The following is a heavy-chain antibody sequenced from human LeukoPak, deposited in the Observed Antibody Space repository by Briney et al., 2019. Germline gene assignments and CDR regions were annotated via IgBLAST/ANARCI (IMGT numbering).Heavy chain of an antibody. D-gene: IGHD5-24*01. CDR1: GYSFTTYS. V-gene: IGHV5-51*01. J-gene: IGHJ4*01. CDR2: IYPDDSDT. Sequence: GESLKISCKGSGYSFTTYSIGWVRQMPGKGLEWMGIIYPDDSDTRYSPSFQGQVTISADKSISTAYLQWSSLKASDTAMYYCARNVDGLSFDNWGRGTLVTVSS. CDR3: ARNVDGLSFDN.